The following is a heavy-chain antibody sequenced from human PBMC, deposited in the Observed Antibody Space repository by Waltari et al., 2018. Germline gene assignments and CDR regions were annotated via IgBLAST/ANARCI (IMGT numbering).Heavy chain of an antibody. CDR1: GFTFGDYA. J-gene: IGHJ4*02. CDR3: TRIRITIFGVVKIGDY. V-gene: IGHV3-49*04. CDR2: IRSKAYGGTT. Sequence: EVPLVESGGGLVQPGRSLRLSCTASGFTFGDYAMSWVRQAPGKGLEWVGFIRSKAYGGTTEYAASVKGRFTISRDDSKSIAYLQMNSLKTEDTAVYYCTRIRITIFGVVKIGDYWGQGTLVTVSS. D-gene: IGHD3-3*01.